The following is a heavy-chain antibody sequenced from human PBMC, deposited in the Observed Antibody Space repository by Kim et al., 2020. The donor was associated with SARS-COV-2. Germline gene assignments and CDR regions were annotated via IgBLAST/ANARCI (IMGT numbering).Heavy chain of an antibody. J-gene: IGHJ4*02. CDR2: ISGGGGTI. CDR1: GFTFSDFY. V-gene: IGHV3-11*04. D-gene: IGHD6-13*01. CDR3: ARASTNRWYEFEY. Sequence: GGSLRLSCAESGFTFSDFYMSWIRQAPGKGLEWVSYISGGGGTIFYADSVKGRFTISRDNAKNSLYLQMNSLRAEDTAVYYCARASTNRWYEFEYWGQGTLVTVSS.